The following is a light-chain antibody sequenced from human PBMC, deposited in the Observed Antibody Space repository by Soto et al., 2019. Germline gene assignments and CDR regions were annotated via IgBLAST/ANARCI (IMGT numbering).Light chain of an antibody. J-gene: IGKJ1*01. CDR3: LQYNGYSRT. CDR1: QIINNW. V-gene: IGKV1-5*01. Sequence: DIQMTQSPSPLSAPVGDRFTNTRLASQIINNWLAWYQLKPGKAPKLLIYDGSTLQSGVPSSFSGSGSGTTFTLTISRLQADDFATYYCLQYNGYSRTFGPGTTG. CDR2: DGS.